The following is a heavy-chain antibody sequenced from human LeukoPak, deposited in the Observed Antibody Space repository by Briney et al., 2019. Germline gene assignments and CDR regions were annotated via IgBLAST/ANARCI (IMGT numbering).Heavy chain of an antibody. CDR2: INPSGGST. Sequence: ASVKVSCKASGYTFTSYYMHWVRQAPGQGLEWMGIINPSGGSTSYAQKFQGRVTLTRDTSTSTAYMELSSLRSEDTAVYYCARAAVAGFDYWGQGTLVTVSS. CDR1: GYTFTSYY. CDR3: ARAAVAGFDY. V-gene: IGHV1-46*01. D-gene: IGHD6-19*01. J-gene: IGHJ4*02.